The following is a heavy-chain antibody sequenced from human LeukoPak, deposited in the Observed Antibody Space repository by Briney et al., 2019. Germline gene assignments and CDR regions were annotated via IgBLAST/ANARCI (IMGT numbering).Heavy chain of an antibody. CDR2: INHSGST. J-gene: IGHJ4*02. Sequence: SETLSLTCAVYGGSLSGYYWSWIRQPPGKGLEWIGEINHSGSTNYNPSLKSRVTISVDTSKNQFSLKLSSVTAADTAVYYCARFDYGDHLFDYWGQGTLVTVSS. CDR1: GGSLSGYY. D-gene: IGHD4-17*01. CDR3: ARFDYGDHLFDY. V-gene: IGHV4-34*01.